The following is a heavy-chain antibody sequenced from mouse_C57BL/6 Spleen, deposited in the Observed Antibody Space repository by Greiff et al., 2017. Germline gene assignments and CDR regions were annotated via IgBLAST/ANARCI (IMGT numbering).Heavy chain of an antibody. CDR2: IDPSDSYT. CDR3: ARGNYVKYCDV. V-gene: IGHV1-69*01. D-gene: IGHD2-1*01. Sequence: QVQLQQPGAELVMPGASVKLSCKASGYTFTSYWMHWVKQRPGQGLEWIGEIDPSDSYTNYNQKFKGKSTLTVDKSSSTAYMQLSSLTSEDSAVYYCARGNYVKYCDVWGTGTTVTVSS. J-gene: IGHJ1*03. CDR1: GYTFTSYW.